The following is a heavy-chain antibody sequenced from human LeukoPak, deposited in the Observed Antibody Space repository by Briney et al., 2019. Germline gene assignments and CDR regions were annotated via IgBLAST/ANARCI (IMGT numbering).Heavy chain of an antibody. CDR1: GYSISNNYF. D-gene: IGHD1-26*01. CDR3: TRLVPAWEGGGSNY. CDR2: VSRSGTT. J-gene: IGHJ4*01. Sequence: PSETLSLTCVVSGYSISNNYFWGWIRQSPGKGLEWTGTVSRSGTTYYNPSLKSRVIISIDTSKNQFSLKLISMTAADTAVYYCTRLVPAWEGGGSNYWGRGTLVTVSS. V-gene: IGHV4-38-2*01.